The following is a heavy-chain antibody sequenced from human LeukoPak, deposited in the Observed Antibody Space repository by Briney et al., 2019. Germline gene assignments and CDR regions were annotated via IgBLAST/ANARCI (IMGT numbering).Heavy chain of an antibody. CDR1: GFTVRNNY. J-gene: IGHJ6*03. V-gene: IGHV3-21*01. Sequence: GGSLRLSCVASGFTVRNNYMSWVRQAPGKGPEWVSSITSSSSYIYYADSVKGRFTISRDNARNSPYLQMNSLRAEDTALYYCARDGGTVLTRGYYYYMDVWGKGTTVTVSS. D-gene: IGHD4-23*01. CDR2: ITSSSSYI. CDR3: ARDGGTVLTRGYYYYMDV.